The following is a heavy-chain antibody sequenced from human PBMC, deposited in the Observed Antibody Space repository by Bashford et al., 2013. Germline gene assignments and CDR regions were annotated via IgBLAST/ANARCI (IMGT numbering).Heavy chain of an antibody. Sequence: SETLSLTCAVSGESITFGGYYWTWIRQHPGRGLEWLGYISYSGTTSYNPSLQSRLAISRDTSKNQFSLNLRSVTAADTAVYYCAREWRTTSRFYGLDVWGQGTTVTV. CDR2: ISYSGTT. J-gene: IGHJ6*02. CDR1: GESITFGGYY. CDR3: AREWRTTSRFYGLDV. D-gene: IGHD1-14*01. V-gene: IGHV4-31*11.